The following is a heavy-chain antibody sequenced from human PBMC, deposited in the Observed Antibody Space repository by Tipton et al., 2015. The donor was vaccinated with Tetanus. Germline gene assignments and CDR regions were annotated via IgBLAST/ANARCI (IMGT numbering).Heavy chain of an antibody. D-gene: IGHD4-11*01. J-gene: IGHJ6*02. CDR3: AREFGLTTSLSGYYYYYGMDV. V-gene: IGHV4-4*07. Sequence: TLSLTCTVSGGPISSYYWSWIRQPAGKGLEWIGRIYTSGSTNYNPSLKSRVTMSVDTSKNQFSLKLSSVTAADTAVYYCAREFGLTTSLSGYYYYYGMDVWGQGTTVTVSS. CDR1: GGPISSYY. CDR2: IYTSGST.